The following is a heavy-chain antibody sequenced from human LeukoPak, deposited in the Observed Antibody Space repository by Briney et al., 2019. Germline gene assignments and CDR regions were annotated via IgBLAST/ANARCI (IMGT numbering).Heavy chain of an antibody. CDR3: ARGGPGYCYGSGSYFWSWFDP. Sequence: PSETLSLTCAVYGGSFSGYYWSWIRQPPGKGLEWIGEINHSGSTNYNPSLKSRVTISVDTSKNQFSLKLSSVTAADTAVYYCARGGPGYCYGSGSYFWSWFDPWGQGTLVTVSS. J-gene: IGHJ5*02. CDR2: INHSGST. V-gene: IGHV4-34*01. D-gene: IGHD3-10*01. CDR1: GGSFSGYY.